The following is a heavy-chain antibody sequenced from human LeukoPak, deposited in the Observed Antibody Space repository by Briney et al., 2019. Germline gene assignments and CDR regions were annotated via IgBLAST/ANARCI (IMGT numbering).Heavy chain of an antibody. Sequence: ASVTVSCKASGYTFTRYGISWVRQAPGQGLEWMGWISAYNGNTNYAQKLQGRVTMTTDTSTSTAYMELRSLRSDDTAVYYCARGTRGVNSPYFDYWGQGTLVTVSS. J-gene: IGHJ4*02. CDR2: ISAYNGNT. V-gene: IGHV1-18*01. CDR1: GYTFTRYG. CDR3: ARGTRGVNSPYFDY. D-gene: IGHD4-23*01.